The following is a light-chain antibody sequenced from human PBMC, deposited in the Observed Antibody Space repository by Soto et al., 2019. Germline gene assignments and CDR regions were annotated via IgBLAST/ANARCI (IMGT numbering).Light chain of an antibody. Sequence: DIQMTQSPSTLSASVGDRVTITCRASQSISSWLAWYQQKPGKAPKFLIYKASKLESGVPSRFSGSGSGTEFTLTISSLQPDDFATYSCQQYNTYSLMFGGGTKVEIK. V-gene: IGKV1-5*03. CDR3: QQYNTYSLM. J-gene: IGKJ4*02. CDR1: QSISSW. CDR2: KAS.